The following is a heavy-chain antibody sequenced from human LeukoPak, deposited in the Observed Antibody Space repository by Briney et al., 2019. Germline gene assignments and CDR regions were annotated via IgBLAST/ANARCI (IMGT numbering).Heavy chain of an antibody. V-gene: IGHV3-9*03. J-gene: IGHJ6*03. CDR3: AKDAMVRGVMEYMDV. Sequence: PGRSLRLSCAASGFTFDDYAMHWVRQAPGKGLEWVSGISWNSGSIGYADSVKGRFTISRDNAKNSLYLQMNSLRAEDMALYYCAKDAMVRGVMEYMDVWGKGTTVTVSS. CDR2: ISWNSGSI. CDR1: GFTFDDYA. D-gene: IGHD3-10*01.